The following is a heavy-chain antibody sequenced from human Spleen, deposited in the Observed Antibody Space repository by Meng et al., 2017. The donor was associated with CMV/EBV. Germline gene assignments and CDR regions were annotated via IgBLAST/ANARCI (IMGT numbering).Heavy chain of an antibody. D-gene: IGHD1-14*01. CDR3: ARGDRGWFDP. V-gene: IGHV4-34*01. Sequence: LSLPCAVYGGCFGGYCSGWVRRPAGTGLKCIRGINHSGSANYTPCLRSRVTISVDTSKNQFSLKLGSVTAADTAVYYCARGDRGWFDPWGQGTLVTVSS. CDR2: INHSGSA. J-gene: IGHJ5*02. CDR1: GGCFGGYC.